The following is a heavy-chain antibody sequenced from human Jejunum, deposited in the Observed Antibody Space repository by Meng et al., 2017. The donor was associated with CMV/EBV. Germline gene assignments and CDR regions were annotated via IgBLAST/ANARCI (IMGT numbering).Heavy chain of an antibody. Sequence: VSGGSISSGDYYWTWIRQPPGKGLEWIGYIYYSGNAFYNPSLKSRVAISVDTSKNQFSLQLSSVTAADTAVYYCATRLNEAAQIDNWGQGTLVTVSS. D-gene: IGHD2-15*01. CDR1: GGSISSGDYY. CDR2: IYYSGNA. J-gene: IGHJ4*02. V-gene: IGHV4-30-4*08. CDR3: ATRLNEAAQIDN.